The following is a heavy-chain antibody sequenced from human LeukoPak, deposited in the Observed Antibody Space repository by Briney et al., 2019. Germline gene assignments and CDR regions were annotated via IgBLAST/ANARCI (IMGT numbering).Heavy chain of an antibody. CDR3: ARAYSGYEGYWFDP. J-gene: IGHJ5*02. V-gene: IGHV1-18*01. D-gene: IGHD5-12*01. CDR1: GYTFTSYG. CDR2: ISAYNGNT. Sequence: ASVKVSCKASGYTFTSYGISWVRQAPGQGLEWMGWISAYNGNTTYAQKLQGRVTMTTDTSTSTAYMELRSLRSDDTAVYYCARAYSGYEGYWFDPWGQGTLVTVSS.